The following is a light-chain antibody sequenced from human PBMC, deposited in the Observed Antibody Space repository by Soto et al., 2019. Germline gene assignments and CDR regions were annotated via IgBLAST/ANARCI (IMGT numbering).Light chain of an antibody. CDR1: QSVHSR. Sequence: EIVMTQSPAALSVSPGDAATLSCRASQSVHSRLAWYQQIPGQAPRLLIYGASTRASGIPARFRGSGSGTEFTLTISSLQPDDFATYYCQQYKSYSRTFGQGTKVDI. V-gene: IGKV3-15*01. CDR3: QQYKSYSRT. CDR2: GAS. J-gene: IGKJ1*01.